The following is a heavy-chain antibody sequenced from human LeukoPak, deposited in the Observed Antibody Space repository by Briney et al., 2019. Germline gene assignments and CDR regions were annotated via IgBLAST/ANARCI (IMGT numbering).Heavy chain of an antibody. CDR2: ISAYKGNT. Sequence: ASVKVSCKASGYTFTIYGIGWVRQARGQGKEWRGWISAYKGNTNYAQKLQGRVSMTTDTSSSTAYMELRSLRSNDTAVYYCARPIVVVVAATPLYDPFDIWGQGTMVTVSS. CDR1: GYTFTIYG. D-gene: IGHD2-15*01. J-gene: IGHJ3*02. CDR3: ARPIVVVVAATPLYDPFDI. V-gene: IGHV1-18*01.